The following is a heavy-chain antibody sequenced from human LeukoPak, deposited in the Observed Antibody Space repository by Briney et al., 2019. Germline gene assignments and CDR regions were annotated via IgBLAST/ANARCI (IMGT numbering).Heavy chain of an antibody. D-gene: IGHD5-18*01. CDR2: INSDGSNT. V-gene: IGHV3-74*01. Sequence: PGGSLSLSCATSGFTFSNYWMHWVRQAPGKGLVGVSRINSDGSNTSYADSVKGRFTIYRDNAKRTLYLQMHSLRAEDTAVYYCARGYSYGYRIDYWGQGTLVTVSS. CDR3: ARGYSYGYRIDY. J-gene: IGHJ4*02. CDR1: GFTFSNYW.